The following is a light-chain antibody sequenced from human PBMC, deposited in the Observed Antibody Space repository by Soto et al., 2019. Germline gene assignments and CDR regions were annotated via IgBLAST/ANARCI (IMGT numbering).Light chain of an antibody. Sequence: DIVMTQSPATLSVSPGERATLSCRASQSVSSNLAWYQQKRGQAPRLLMYGASTRATGIPVRFSGSGSGTEFTLIISSLQSEDFAVYYCQQCNDWPRTFGQGTKVEIK. CDR2: GAS. J-gene: IGKJ1*01. CDR3: QQCNDWPRT. CDR1: QSVSSN. V-gene: IGKV3-15*01.